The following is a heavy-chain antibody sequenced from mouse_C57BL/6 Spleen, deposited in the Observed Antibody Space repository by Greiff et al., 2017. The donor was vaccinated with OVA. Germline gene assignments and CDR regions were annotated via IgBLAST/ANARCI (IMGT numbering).Heavy chain of an antibody. CDR2: IDPENGDT. J-gene: IGHJ3*01. Sequence: VQLQQSGAELVRPGASVKLSCTASGFNIKDDYMHWVKQRPEQGREWIGWIDPENGDTEYASKFQGKATITADTSSNTAYLQLSSLTSEDTAVYYCTTFGTFAYWGQGTLVTVSA. V-gene: IGHV14-4*01. D-gene: IGHD4-1*01. CDR1: GFNIKDDY. CDR3: TTFGTFAY.